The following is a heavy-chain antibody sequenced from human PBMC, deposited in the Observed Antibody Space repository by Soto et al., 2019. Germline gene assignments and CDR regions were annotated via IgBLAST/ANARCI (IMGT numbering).Heavy chain of an antibody. CDR2: IWHDESNR. CDR3: ARDHFWGTGEY. Sequence: QVQLVESGGGVVQPGRSLRLSGAASGYTFTSHGMHWVRKAPGKGLEWVAVIWHDESNRYYADSVKGRFTISRDTSKNTVYLQMNSLRADDTAVYYCARDHFWGTGEYWGQGTLVTVSS. D-gene: IGHD7-27*01. CDR1: GYTFTSHG. J-gene: IGHJ4*02. V-gene: IGHV3-33*01.